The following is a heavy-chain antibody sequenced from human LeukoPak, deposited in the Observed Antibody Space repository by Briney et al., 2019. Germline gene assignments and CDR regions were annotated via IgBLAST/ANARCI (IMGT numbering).Heavy chain of an antibody. Sequence: SETLSLTCTVSGGSISSYYWSWIRQPAGKGLEWIGCIYTSGSTNYNPSLKSRVTMPVDTSKNQFSLKLSSVTAADTAVYYCAREGSSSFFDYWGQGTLVTVSS. CDR2: IYTSGST. J-gene: IGHJ4*02. CDR1: GGSISSYY. CDR3: AREGSSSFFDY. V-gene: IGHV4-4*07. D-gene: IGHD6-13*01.